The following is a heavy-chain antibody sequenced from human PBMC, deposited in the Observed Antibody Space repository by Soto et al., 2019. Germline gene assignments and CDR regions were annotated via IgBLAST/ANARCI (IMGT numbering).Heavy chain of an antibody. J-gene: IGHJ6*02. Sequence: GGSLRLSCTTSGFTFGEYAIGWFRQAPGKGLEWVGVVRSKAYGGTTDYAASVKGRFDISRDDSKSIAYLQMNSVTTEDTAVYFCARYTYTSRYSYYGMDVWGHGTTVTVSS. CDR3: ARYTYTSRYSYYGMDV. CDR2: VRSKAYGGTT. V-gene: IGHV3-49*03. CDR1: GFTFGEYA. D-gene: IGHD6-13*01.